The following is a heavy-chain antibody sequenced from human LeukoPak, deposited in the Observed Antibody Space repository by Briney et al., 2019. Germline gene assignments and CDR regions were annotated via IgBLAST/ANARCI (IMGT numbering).Heavy chain of an antibody. Sequence: KPSETLSLTCTVSGGSISSSGYYWGWIRQPPGKGLEWIGSIYYSGSTYYNPSLKSRVTISVDTSKNQFSLKLSSVTAADTAVYYCARDYYDSSGRLSRFDPWGQGTLVTVSS. D-gene: IGHD3-22*01. CDR2: IYYSGST. J-gene: IGHJ5*02. CDR3: ARDYYDSSGRLSRFDP. V-gene: IGHV4-39*07. CDR1: GGSISSSGYY.